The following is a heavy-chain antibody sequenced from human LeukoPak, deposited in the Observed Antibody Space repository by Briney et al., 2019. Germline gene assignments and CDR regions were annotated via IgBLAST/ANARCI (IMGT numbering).Heavy chain of an antibody. J-gene: IGHJ4*02. D-gene: IGHD3-9*01. CDR3: ARAPPDWFQIDY. V-gene: IGHV4-31*03. Sequence: SETLSLTCTVSGVSISSDDYSWSWIRQHPGKGLEWIGYIYYSGSTYYNPSLKSRVTISVDTSKNQFSLKLSSVTAADTAVYYCARAPPDWFQIDYWGQGTLVTVSS. CDR1: GVSISSDDYS. CDR2: IYYSGST.